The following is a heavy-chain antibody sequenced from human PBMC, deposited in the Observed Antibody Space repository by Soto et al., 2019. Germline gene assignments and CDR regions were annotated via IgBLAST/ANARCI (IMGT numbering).Heavy chain of an antibody. CDR2: IYYSGST. CDR3: AREGGSSSWSNDAFDI. V-gene: IGHV4-31*03. J-gene: IGHJ3*02. CDR1: GGSISSGGYY. Sequence: SETLSLTCTVSGGSISSGGYYWSWIRQHPGKGLEWIGYIYYSGSTYYNPSLKSRVTISVDTSKNQFSLKLSSVTAADTAVYYCAREGGSSSWSNDAFDIWGQGTMVTVS. D-gene: IGHD6-13*01.